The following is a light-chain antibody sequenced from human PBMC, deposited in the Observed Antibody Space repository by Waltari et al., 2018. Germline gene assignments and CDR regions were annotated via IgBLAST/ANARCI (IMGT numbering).Light chain of an antibody. CDR3: CSYAGSTTVV. CDR2: EVT. J-gene: IGLJ2*01. CDR1: SSDVGIYNL. V-gene: IGLV2-23*02. Sequence: QSALTQPASVSGSPGQSITISCTGTSSDVGIYNLVSWYQQHPGKAPKLMVYEVTKRPSGASNRFSGSKSGNTTSLTISGLQAEDEADYYCCSYAGSTTVVFGGGTKLTVL.